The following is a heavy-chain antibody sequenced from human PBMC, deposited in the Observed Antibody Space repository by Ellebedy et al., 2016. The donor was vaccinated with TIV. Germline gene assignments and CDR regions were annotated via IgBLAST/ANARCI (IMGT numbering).Heavy chain of an antibody. Sequence: GESLKISCSASGFTFSSYWMSWVRQAPGKGLEWVSYISSSSSTIYYADSVKGRFTISRDNSKNTLYLQVNSLRAEDTAVYYCAKGVGTTWYRGFDYWGQGTLVTVSS. V-gene: IGHV3-48*01. CDR2: ISSSSSTI. CDR3: AKGVGTTWYRGFDY. D-gene: IGHD1-26*01. J-gene: IGHJ4*02. CDR1: GFTFSSYW.